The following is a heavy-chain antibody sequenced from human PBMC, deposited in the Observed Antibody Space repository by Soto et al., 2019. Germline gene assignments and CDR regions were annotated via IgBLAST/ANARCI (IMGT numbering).Heavy chain of an antibody. CDR1: GFSLSTSGMR. CDR3: ARSVIEKGFDP. D-gene: IGHD3-10*01. V-gene: IGHV2-70*04. J-gene: IGHJ5*02. CDR2: IDWDDDK. Sequence: SGPTLVNPTQTLTLTCTFSGFSLSTSGMRVSWIRQPPGKALEWLARIDWDDDKFYSTSLKTRLTISKDTSKNQVVLTMANMDPGDTATYYCARSVIEKGFDPWGQGTLVTVSS.